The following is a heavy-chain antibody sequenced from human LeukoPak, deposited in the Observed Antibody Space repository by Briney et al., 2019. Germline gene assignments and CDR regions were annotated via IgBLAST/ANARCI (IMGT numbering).Heavy chain of an antibody. Sequence: RSGGSLRLSCAGSGFTFSSYSMNWVRQAPGKGLEWVAYIGTIISTTYYADSVKGRFTVSRDDAKSSLYLQMSSLRAEDTAIYYCARSVYDLRGQRLVPGLDYWGQGTLVTVSS. CDR3: ARSVYDLRGQRLVPGLDY. J-gene: IGHJ4*02. V-gene: IGHV3-48*04. CDR1: GFTFSSYS. CDR2: IGTIISTT. D-gene: IGHD6-25*01.